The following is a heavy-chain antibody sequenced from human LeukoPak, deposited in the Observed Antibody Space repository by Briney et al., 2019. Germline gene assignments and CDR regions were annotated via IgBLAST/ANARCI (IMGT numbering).Heavy chain of an antibody. J-gene: IGHJ6*03. CDR1: GGTFSSYA. CDR3: ARDSLHDYGGNFIMDV. CDR2: IIPIFGTA. Sequence: SVKVSCRASGGTFSSYAISWVRQAPGQGLEWMGGIIPIFGTANYAQKFQGRVTITSDESTSTAYMGLSSLRSEDTAVYYCARDSLHDYGGNFIMDVWGKGTTVTVSS. V-gene: IGHV1-69*13. D-gene: IGHD4-23*01.